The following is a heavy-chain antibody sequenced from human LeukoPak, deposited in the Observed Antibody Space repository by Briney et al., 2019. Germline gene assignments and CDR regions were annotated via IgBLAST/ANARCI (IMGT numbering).Heavy chain of an antibody. CDR1: GGSFSGYY. CDR2: INHSGST. CDR3: ARGTYYYGSGSRRYYFDY. Sequence: PSETLSLTCAVYGGSFSGYYWCWIRQPPGKGLEWIGEINHSGSTNYNPSLKSRVTISVDTSKNQFSLKLSSVTAADTAVYYCARGTYYYGSGSRRYYFDYWGQGTLVTVSS. J-gene: IGHJ4*02. D-gene: IGHD3-10*01. V-gene: IGHV4-34*01.